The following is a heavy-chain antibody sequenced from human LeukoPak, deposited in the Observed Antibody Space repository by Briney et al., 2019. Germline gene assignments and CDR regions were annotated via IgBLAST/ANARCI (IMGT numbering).Heavy chain of an antibody. V-gene: IGHV3-21*01. Sequence: SGGSLRLSCSASGFTFTDYSMSWVRQAPGKGLEWVSTISSVSTYIYYADSVKGRFTISRDNAKSSLHLQMTSLRAEDTAVYFCAREGGTRDFYYYMDVWGKGTTVTVSS. CDR3: AREGGTRDFYYYMDV. D-gene: IGHD2-2*01. J-gene: IGHJ6*03. CDR1: GFTFTDYS. CDR2: ISSVSTYI.